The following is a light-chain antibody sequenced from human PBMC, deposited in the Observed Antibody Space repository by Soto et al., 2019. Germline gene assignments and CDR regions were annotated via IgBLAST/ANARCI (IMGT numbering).Light chain of an antibody. CDR2: GAS. V-gene: IGKV1-39*01. J-gene: IGKJ1*01. Sequence: DIQMTQSPSSLSASVGERVTITCRASRAISNYLNWFQQKPGKAPKIXVYGASNLQGGVPSRISGSGSGTEFSLTISSLQPEDFATYYCQQTYSTTQTFGQGTKVDIK. CDR3: QQTYSTTQT. CDR1: RAISNY.